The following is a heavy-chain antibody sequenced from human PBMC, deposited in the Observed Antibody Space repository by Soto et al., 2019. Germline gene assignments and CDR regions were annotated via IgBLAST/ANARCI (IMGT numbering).Heavy chain of an antibody. CDR1: GFTFSSYG. D-gene: IGHD4-17*01. CDR3: ASFIVKDYGDNLGDY. CDR2: IWYDGSNK. J-gene: IGHJ4*02. V-gene: IGHV3-33*01. Sequence: QVQLVESGGGVVQPGRSLRLSCAASGFTFSSYGMHWVRQAPGKGLEWVAVIWYDGSNKYYADSVKGRFTISRDNSKNTLYLQMNSLSAEDTVVYYCASFIVKDYGDNLGDYWGQGTLFAVSS.